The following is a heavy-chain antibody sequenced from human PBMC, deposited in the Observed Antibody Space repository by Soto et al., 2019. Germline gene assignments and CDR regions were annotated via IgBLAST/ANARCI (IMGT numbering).Heavy chain of an antibody. CDR2: IKQDGNEK. D-gene: IGHD6-6*01. V-gene: IGHV3-7*05. CDR3: ARVASIAAFY. Sequence: GGSLRLSCVGSGFTFNYYWMSWVRQAPGKGLEWVANIKQDGNEKFYVESVRGRFTVSRDNVKNPLYLQMDSLRAEDTAVYYCARVASIAAFYWGKGTLVTVSS. J-gene: IGHJ4*02. CDR1: GFTFNYYW.